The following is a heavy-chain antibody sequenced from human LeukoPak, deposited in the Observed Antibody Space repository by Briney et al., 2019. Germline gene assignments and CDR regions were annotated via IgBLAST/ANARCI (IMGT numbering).Heavy chain of an antibody. V-gene: IGHV1-24*01. D-gene: IGHD3-10*01. CDR3: ATNYRSGPLGWFDG. CDR1: GYTLTELS. CDR2: FDPEGGET. Sequence: HWASVKVSCKGSGYTLTELSMHWVRQAPGEGLEWMGGFDPEGGETIYAQKFQGRLTMTENSSTDTAYMELSSMRSEETAVFYCATNYRSGPLGWFDGWGQGTLVTVSS. J-gene: IGHJ5*02.